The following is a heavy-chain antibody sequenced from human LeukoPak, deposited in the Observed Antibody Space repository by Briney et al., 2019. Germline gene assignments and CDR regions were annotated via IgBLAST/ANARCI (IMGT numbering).Heavy chain of an antibody. J-gene: IGHJ4*02. D-gene: IGHD1-26*01. V-gene: IGHV1-18*01. CDR2: ISAYNGNT. Sequence: ASVKVSCKASGYTFTSYGISWVRQAPGQGLEWMGWISAYNGNTNYAQKLQGRVTMTTDTSTSTAYMELRSLRSDDTAVYYCAKDQRWESPHYLDSWGQGTLVTVSS. CDR3: AKDQRWESPHYLDS. CDR1: GYTFTSYG.